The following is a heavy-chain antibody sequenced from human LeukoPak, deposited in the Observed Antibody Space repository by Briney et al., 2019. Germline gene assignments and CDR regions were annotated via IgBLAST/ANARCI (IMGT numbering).Heavy chain of an antibody. CDR3: ARGGIAARRPTIYYYYYYMDV. V-gene: IGHV4-59*01. CDR2: IYYSGST. D-gene: IGHD6-6*01. J-gene: IGHJ6*03. CDR1: GGSISSYY. Sequence: SETLSLTCTVSGGSISSYYWSWIRQPPGKGLEWIGDIYYSGSTNYNPSLQSRVTISVDTSKNQFSLKLSSVTAADTAVYYCARGGIAARRPTIYYYYYYMDVWGKGTTVTVSS.